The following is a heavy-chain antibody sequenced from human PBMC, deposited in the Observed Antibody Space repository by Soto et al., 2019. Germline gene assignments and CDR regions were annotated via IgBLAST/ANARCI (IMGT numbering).Heavy chain of an antibody. CDR3: AREARPNWFEP. CDR2: IYYSGST. Sequence: PWETLSLTCTVSGGSISSSSYYWGWIRQPPGKGLEWIGSIYYSGSTYYNPSLKSRVTISVDTSKNQFSLKLSSVTAADTAVYYCAREARPNWFEPWGQGTLVTVSS. D-gene: IGHD5-12*01. CDR1: GGSISSSSYY. V-gene: IGHV4-39*07. J-gene: IGHJ5*02.